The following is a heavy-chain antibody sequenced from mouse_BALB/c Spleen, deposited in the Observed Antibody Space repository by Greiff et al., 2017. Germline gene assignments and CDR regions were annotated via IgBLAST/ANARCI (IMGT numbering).Heavy chain of an antibody. CDR3: ARGKNYYFAY. V-gene: IGHV14-3*02. J-gene: IGHJ3*01. Sequence: VHVKQSGAELVKPGASVKLSCTASGFNIKDTYMHWVKQRPEQGLEWIGRIDPANGNTKYDPKFQGKATITADTSSNTAYLQLSSLTSEDTAVYYCARGKNYYFAYWGQGTLVTVSA. D-gene: IGHD1-1*01. CDR2: IDPANGNT. CDR1: GFNIKDTY.